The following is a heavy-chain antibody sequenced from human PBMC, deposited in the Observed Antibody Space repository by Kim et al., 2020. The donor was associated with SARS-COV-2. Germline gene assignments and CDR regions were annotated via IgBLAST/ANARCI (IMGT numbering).Heavy chain of an antibody. V-gene: IGHV3-23*01. J-gene: IGHJ1*01. CDR1: GFTFSSYA. D-gene: IGHD3-22*01. Sequence: GGSLRLSGAASGFTFSSYARSWVRQAQGKGLGGVSAFSGSGGSKNYADTLRGRLTITRDNSTNTLYPQMKSLGAGERAVYNCAKAPLRDGRGYYVRGDWG. CDR3: AKAPLRDGRGYYVRGD. CDR2: FSGSGGSK.